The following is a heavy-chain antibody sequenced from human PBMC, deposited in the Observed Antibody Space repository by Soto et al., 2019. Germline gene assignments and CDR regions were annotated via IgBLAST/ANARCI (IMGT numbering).Heavy chain of an antibody. D-gene: IGHD3-9*01. V-gene: IGHV3-48*02. CDR2: ISSSSSTI. Sequence: PGGSLRLSCAASGFTFSSYSMNWVRQAPGKGLEWVSYISSSSSTIYYADSVKGRFTISRDNAKNSLYLQMNSLRDEDTAVYYCARDRSVDWLLPLDYWGQGTLVTVSS. J-gene: IGHJ4*02. CDR3: ARDRSVDWLLPLDY. CDR1: GFTFSSYS.